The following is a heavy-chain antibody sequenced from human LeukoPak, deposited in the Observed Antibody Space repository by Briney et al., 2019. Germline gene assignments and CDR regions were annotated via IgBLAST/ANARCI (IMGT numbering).Heavy chain of an antibody. J-gene: IGHJ4*02. D-gene: IGHD7-27*01. CDR2: INHSGST. CDR1: GGSFSGYY. CDR3: ARVNLGNYSPLIFDY. Sequence: SETLSLTCAVYGGSFSGYYWSWIRQPPGKGLEWIGEINHSGSTNYNPSLKSRVTISVDTSKNQFSLKLSSVTAADTAVYYCARVNLGNYSPLIFDYWGQGTLVTVSS. V-gene: IGHV4-34*01.